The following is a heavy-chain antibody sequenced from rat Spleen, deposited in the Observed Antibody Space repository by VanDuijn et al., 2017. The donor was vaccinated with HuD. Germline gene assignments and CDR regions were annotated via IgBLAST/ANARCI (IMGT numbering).Heavy chain of an antibody. V-gene: IGHV5-58*01. D-gene: IGHD3-5*01. CDR1: GFTFSRYW. CDR2: ISNDGGTT. J-gene: IGHJ2*01. CDR3: ATLRWGDY. Sequence: EVQLAETGGGLVQPGRSLKLSCVASGFTFSRYWMYWVRQAPGKGLEWVSSISNDGGTTYYPDSVKGRFTITRDNAENTVYLQMNSLRSEDTATYYCATLRWGDYWGQGVMVTVSS.